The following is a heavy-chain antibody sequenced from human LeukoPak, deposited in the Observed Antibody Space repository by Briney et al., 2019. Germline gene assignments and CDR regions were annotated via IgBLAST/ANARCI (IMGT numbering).Heavy chain of an antibody. Sequence: PSETLSLTCAVYGGSFSGYYWSWIRQPPGKGLEWIGEINHSGSTNYNPSLRSRVTISVDTSKNQFSLKLSSVTAADTAVYYCARGDEVDTNWGQGTLVTVSS. J-gene: IGHJ4*02. CDR2: INHSGST. CDR1: GGSFSGYY. D-gene: IGHD2-15*01. CDR3: ARGDEVDTN. V-gene: IGHV4-34*01.